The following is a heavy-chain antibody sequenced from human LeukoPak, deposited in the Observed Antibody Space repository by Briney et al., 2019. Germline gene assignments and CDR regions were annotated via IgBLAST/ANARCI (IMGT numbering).Heavy chain of an antibody. CDR2: IYTSGST. J-gene: IGHJ6*03. V-gene: IGHV4-61*02. CDR3: ARDQDYYYYYYMDV. CDR1: GGSISSGSYY. Sequence: SQTLSLTCTVSGGSISSGSYYWSWIRQPAGKGLGWIGRIYTSGSTNYNPSLKSRVTISVDTSKNQFSLKLSSVTAADTAVYYCARDQDYYYYYYMDVWGKGTTVTVSS.